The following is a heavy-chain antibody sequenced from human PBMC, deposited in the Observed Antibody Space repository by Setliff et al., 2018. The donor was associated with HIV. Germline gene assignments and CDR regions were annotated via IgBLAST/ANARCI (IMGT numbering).Heavy chain of an antibody. CDR2: IKTEAEGYAT. V-gene: IGHV3-73*01. D-gene: IGHD7-27*01. CDR1: GFTFSGSP. Sequence: GGSLRLSCGASGFTFSGSPMHWVRQASGKGLEWVGRIKTEAEGYATAYAASVKGRFTISRDDSKNTAYLQMNSLKTEDTAVYYCILLGMHGAFDIWGQGTMVTVSS. CDR3: ILLGMHGAFDI. J-gene: IGHJ3*02.